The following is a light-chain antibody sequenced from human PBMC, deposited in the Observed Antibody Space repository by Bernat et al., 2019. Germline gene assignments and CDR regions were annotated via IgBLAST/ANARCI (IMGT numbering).Light chain of an antibody. CDR1: QDISNY. V-gene: IGKV1-16*01. Sequence: GDRVTITCRASQDISNYLAWHQQRPGQAPTLLIYDASTLHSGVPSRFSGSGSGTEFNLTSASMQTEDFTTYDYKQYISRQLTFGTGTKMEIK. CDR3: KQYISRQLT. J-gene: IGKJ3*01. CDR2: DAS.